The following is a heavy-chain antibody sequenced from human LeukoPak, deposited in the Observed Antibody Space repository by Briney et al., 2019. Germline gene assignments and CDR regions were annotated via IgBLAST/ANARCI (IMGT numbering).Heavy chain of an antibody. J-gene: IGHJ4*02. CDR3: AILPDCSSTSCYTVDY. CDR1: GYTFTGYY. CDR2: INPNSGGT. V-gene: IGHV1-2*06. D-gene: IGHD2-2*02. Sequence: GASVKVSCKASGYTFTGYYMHWVRQAPGQGLEWMGRINPNSGGTNYAQKFQGRVTMTRDTSISTAYMELSRLRSDDTAVYYCAILPDCSSTSCYTVDYWGQGTLVTVSS.